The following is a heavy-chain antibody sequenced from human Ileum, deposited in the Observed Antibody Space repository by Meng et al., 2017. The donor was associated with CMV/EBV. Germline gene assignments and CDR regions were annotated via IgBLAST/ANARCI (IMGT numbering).Heavy chain of an antibody. CDR2: IYTSGST. J-gene: IGHJ4*02. D-gene: IGHD6-19*01. CDR1: GGSLGGGYY. CDR3: ARDSAWLIDQ. V-gene: IGHV4-61*02. Sequence: QVQWQESGPGLVKPSQTLSLTCTVSGGSLGGGYYWNWIRQPAGKGLEWIGRIYTSGSTNYNPSLKSRFTISVDTSKNQFSLNLTSVTAADTAVYYCARDSAWLIDQWGQGTLVTVSS.